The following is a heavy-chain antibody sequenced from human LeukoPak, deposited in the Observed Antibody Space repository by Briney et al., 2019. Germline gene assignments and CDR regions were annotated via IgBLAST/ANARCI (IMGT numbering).Heavy chain of an antibody. CDR2: ISYDGSNK. J-gene: IGHJ4*02. Sequence: PGGSLRLSCAASGFTFSSYAMHWVRQAPGKGLEWVAVISYDGSNKYYADSVKGRFTISRDNSKNTLYLQMNSLRAEDTAVYYCAKDQDHIGYWGQGTLVTVSS. CDR1: GFTFSSYA. V-gene: IGHV3-30-3*01. CDR3: AKDQDHIGY.